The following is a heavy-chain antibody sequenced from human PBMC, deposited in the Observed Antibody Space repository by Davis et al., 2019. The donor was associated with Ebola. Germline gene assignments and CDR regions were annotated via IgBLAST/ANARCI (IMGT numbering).Heavy chain of an antibody. D-gene: IGHD5-18*01. J-gene: IGHJ6*02. CDR1: GGSISSNIYY. CDR2: IYYSGST. CDR3: ARPVSPGYTYGYYYYDMDV. V-gene: IGHV4-39*01. Sequence: MPGGSLRLSCTVSGGSISSNIYYWGWIRQPPGKGLEWIGSIYYSGSTYYNPSLKSRVTISVDTSKNQLSLNLTSVTATDTAVYYCARPVSPGYTYGYYYYDMDVWGQGTTVTVSS.